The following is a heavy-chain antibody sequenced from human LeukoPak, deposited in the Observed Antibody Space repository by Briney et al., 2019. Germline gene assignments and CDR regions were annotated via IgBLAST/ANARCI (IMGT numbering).Heavy chain of an antibody. Sequence: PSETLSLTCTVSDYSISSGYYWGWIRQPPGKGLEWIGSIYHSGNTYYNPSLKSRVTISVDTSKNQFSLKLSSVTAADTAVYYCARIGSYSFAEYFQHWGQGTLVTVSS. CDR3: ARIGSYSFAEYFQH. J-gene: IGHJ1*01. D-gene: IGHD1-26*01. CDR1: DYSISSGYY. V-gene: IGHV4-38-2*02. CDR2: IYHSGNT.